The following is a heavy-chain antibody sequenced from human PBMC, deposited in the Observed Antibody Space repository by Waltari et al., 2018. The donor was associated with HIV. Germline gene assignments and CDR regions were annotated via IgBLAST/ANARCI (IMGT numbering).Heavy chain of an antibody. CDR2: LYHSGDT. CDR1: GYTISSGSY. CDR3: ARAVLRYFDNWFDP. J-gene: IGHJ5*02. D-gene: IGHD3-9*01. V-gene: IGHV4-38-2*01. Sequence: QVQLQESGPGLVKPSETLSPTCAVSGYTISSGSYWGWIRQPPGKGLEWIGSLYHSGDTYYNPSLKSRISISLDTSKNHFSLKLSSVTAADTAVYFCARAVLRYFDNWFDPWGQGTLVTVS.